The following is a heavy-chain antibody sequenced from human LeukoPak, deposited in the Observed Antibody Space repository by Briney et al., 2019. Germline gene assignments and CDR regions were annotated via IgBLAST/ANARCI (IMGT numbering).Heavy chain of an antibody. J-gene: IGHJ2*01. CDR1: GESFNYYY. Sequence: SETLSLTCAVYGESFNYYYWSWIRQPPGKGLEWIGEINHGGSSNYNPSLKSRVTMSVDTSKNQFSLKLNSATAADTAVYYCARGDGVRATLGTGSWFFDLWGRGPLVSVTS. V-gene: IGHV4-34*01. CDR2: INHGGSS. CDR3: ARGDGVRATLGTGSWFFDL. D-gene: IGHD1-1*01.